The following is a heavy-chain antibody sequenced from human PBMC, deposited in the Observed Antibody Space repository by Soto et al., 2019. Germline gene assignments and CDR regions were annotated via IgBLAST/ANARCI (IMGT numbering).Heavy chain of an antibody. V-gene: IGHV1-18*01. D-gene: IGHD5-18*01. CDR2: ISAYNLDT. Sequence: QVHLVQSGAEVKKPGASVKVSCKASGYTFTSFGVSWVRQAPGQGLEWMGWISAYNLDTKYAQNFQGRVTVTTDTSTDTAYMELRNLRSDDTAVYFCARALPPGYTYNTPNFDFWGQGTLVTVSS. CDR1: GYTFTSFG. J-gene: IGHJ4*02. CDR3: ARALPPGYTYNTPNFDF.